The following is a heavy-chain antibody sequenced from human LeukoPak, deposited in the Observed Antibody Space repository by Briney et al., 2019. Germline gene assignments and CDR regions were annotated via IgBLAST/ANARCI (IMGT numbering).Heavy chain of an antibody. CDR3: ARFTMVRGVISYYYYYVDV. J-gene: IGHJ6*03. V-gene: IGHV1-18*01. D-gene: IGHD3-10*01. CDR1: GYTFISHG. Sequence: ASVKVSCKASGYTFISHGISWVRQAPGQGLEWMGWISAYNGNTNYAQKLQGRVTMTTDTSTSTAYMELRSLRSDDTAVYYCARFTMVRGVISYYYYYVDVWGKGTTVTVSS. CDR2: ISAYNGNT.